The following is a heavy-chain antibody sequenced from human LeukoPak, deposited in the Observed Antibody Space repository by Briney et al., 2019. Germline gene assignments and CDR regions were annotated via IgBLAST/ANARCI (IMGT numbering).Heavy chain of an antibody. D-gene: IGHD2-21*01. J-gene: IGHJ4*02. Sequence: GGSLRLSCAASGFTFSSYAMSWVRQVPGKGLEWVSAISGSGGSTYYADSMKGRFTISRDNSKNTLYLQMNSLRAEDTAVYYCAHSRSRLPGWADYWGQGTLVTVSS. V-gene: IGHV3-23*01. CDR3: AHSRSRLPGWADY. CDR1: GFTFSSYA. CDR2: ISGSGGST.